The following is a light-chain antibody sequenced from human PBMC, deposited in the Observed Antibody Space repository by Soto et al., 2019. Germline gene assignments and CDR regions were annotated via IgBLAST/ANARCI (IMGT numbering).Light chain of an antibody. J-gene: IGLJ2*01. CDR3: SSYTGSGTVI. Sequence: QSALTQPASVSGSPGQSITISCTGTSSDVGGYDYVSWYQQHPGKAPKLMIYDVSNRPSGVSNRFSGSKSGNTASLTISGLQAEDEADYYCSSYTGSGTVIFGGGTKVTV. V-gene: IGLV2-14*03. CDR2: DVS. CDR1: SSDVGGYDY.